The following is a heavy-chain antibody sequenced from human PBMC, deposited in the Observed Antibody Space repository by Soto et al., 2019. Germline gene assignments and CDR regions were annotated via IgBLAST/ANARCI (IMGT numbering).Heavy chain of an antibody. Sequence: GESLKISCQCSGYTFSNFWIAWVRQLPGKGLEYMGIIYPGDSETRCSPSFHGKVTISADRSIGTAYLQWSSLEASDSAFYFCARSPRSSPYFDYWGQGALVTVSS. J-gene: IGHJ4*02. CDR3: ARSPRSSPYFDY. CDR1: GYTFSNFW. CDR2: IYPGDSET. V-gene: IGHV5-51*01. D-gene: IGHD6-13*01.